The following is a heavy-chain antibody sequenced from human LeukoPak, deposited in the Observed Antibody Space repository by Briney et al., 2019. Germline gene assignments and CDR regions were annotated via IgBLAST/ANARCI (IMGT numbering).Heavy chain of an antibody. CDR3: ARGGSWFAP. J-gene: IGHJ5*02. V-gene: IGHV3-7*01. Sequence: PGGSLRLSCVASGFTFSVYWMSWVRQAPGKGLEWVANIKEDGGEKYYVDSVKGRFTISRDNAKNSLYLQMSSLRAEDTAVYYCARGGSWFAPWGQGTLDTVSS. CDR2: IKEDGGEK. D-gene: IGHD1-14*01. CDR1: GFTFSVYW.